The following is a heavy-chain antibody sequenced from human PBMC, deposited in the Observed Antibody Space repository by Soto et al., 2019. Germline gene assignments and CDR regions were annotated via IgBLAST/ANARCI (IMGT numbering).Heavy chain of an antibody. CDR3: AGGGSSCYVSNYFDY. V-gene: IGHV1-18*01. CDR2: ISAYNGNT. Sequence: ASVKVSCKASGYTFTSYGISWVRQAPGQGLEWMGWISAYNGNTNYAQKLQGRVTMTTDTSTSTAYMELRSLRSDDTAVYYCAGGGSSCYVSNYFDYWGQGTLVTVSS. CDR1: GYTFTSYG. D-gene: IGHD6-13*01. J-gene: IGHJ4*02.